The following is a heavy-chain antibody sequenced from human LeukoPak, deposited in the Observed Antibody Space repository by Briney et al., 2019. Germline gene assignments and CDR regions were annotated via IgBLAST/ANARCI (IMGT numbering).Heavy chain of an antibody. J-gene: IGHJ3*02. CDR3: ARKNDLFNAAFDI. CDR2: TYSDVNT. D-gene: IGHD1-1*01. Sequence: PGGSLRLFCAASGLTVSSNYIRWARQAPGKGLEWLSITYSDVNTNYSDSLKGRFIISRDNSKNKFSLQMNSLRAEDTAVYYCARKNDLFNAAFDIWGQGTVVTVSS. CDR1: GLTVSSNY. V-gene: IGHV3-53*01.